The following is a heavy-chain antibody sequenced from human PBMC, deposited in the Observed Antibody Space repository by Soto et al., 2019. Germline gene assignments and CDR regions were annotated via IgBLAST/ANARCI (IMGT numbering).Heavy chain of an antibody. D-gene: IGHD6-13*01. CDR2: IYWDDDK. V-gene: IGHV2-5*02. J-gene: IGHJ3*02. CDR1: GFSLSTSGVG. CDR3: AHTSYSSSWVCAFDI. Sequence: QITLKESGPTLVKPTQTLPLTCTFSGFSLSTSGVGVGWSRQPPGKALEWLARIYWDDDKRYSPSLKSRLTITKDTSKNQVVLTMTNMDPVDTATYYCAHTSYSSSWVCAFDIWGQGTMVTVSS.